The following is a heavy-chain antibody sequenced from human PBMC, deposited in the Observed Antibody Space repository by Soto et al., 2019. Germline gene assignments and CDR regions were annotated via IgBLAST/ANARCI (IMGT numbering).Heavy chain of an antibody. J-gene: IGHJ4*02. V-gene: IGHV4-34*01. CDR2: INHSGST. CDR3: ARYYYGSGTYYFDY. D-gene: IGHD3-10*01. CDR1: GGSFSGYY. Sequence: SETLSLTCAVYGGSFSGYYWSWIRQPPGKGLEWIGEINHSGSTNYNPSLKSRVTTSVDTSKNQFSLKLSSVTAADTAVYYCARYYYGSGTYYFDYWGQGTLVTVSS.